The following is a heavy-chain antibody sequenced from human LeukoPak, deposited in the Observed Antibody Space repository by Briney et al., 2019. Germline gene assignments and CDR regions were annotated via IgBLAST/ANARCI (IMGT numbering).Heavy chain of an antibody. CDR1: GYTFTGYY. V-gene: IGHV1-2*02. Sequence: ASVKVSCKASGYTFTGYYMHWVRQAPGQGLEWMGWINPNSGGTNYAQKFQGRVTMTRDTSISTAYMELSRLRSDDTAVYYCARGGDTVTSRYNWFDPWGQGTLVTVSS. J-gene: IGHJ5*02. CDR3: ARGGDTVTSRYNWFDP. D-gene: IGHD4-17*01. CDR2: INPNSGGT.